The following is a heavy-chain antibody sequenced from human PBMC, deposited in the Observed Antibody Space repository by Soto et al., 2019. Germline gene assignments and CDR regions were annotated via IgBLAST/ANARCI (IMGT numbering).Heavy chain of an antibody. J-gene: IGHJ5*02. CDR1: GFTFSSYG. V-gene: IGHV3-30*18. CDR2: ISYDGSNK. CDR3: AKDYGYCIGGSCYSSGGFDP. D-gene: IGHD2-15*01. Sequence: QVQLVESGGGVVQPGRSLRLSCAASGFTFSSYGMHWVRQAPGKGLEWVAVISYDGSNKHYAGSVKGRFTISRENSKNTMYLQMNSLRAEDTAVYYCAKDYGYCIGGSCYSSGGFDPWGQGTLVTVSS.